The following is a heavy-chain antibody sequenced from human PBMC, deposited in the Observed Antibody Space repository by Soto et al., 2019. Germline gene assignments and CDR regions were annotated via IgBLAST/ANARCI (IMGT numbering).Heavy chain of an antibody. CDR3: TIHATTVAPDAFEI. J-gene: IGHJ3*02. D-gene: IGHD4-17*01. CDR2: IRSKANSYAT. CDR1: GFTFSGSA. Sequence: GGSLRLSCAASGFTFSGSAMHWVRQASGKGLEWVGRIRSKANSYATAYAASVKGRFTISRDDSKNTAYLQMNSLKTEDTAVYYCTIHATTVAPDAFEIWGQGTMVTVTS. V-gene: IGHV3-73*01.